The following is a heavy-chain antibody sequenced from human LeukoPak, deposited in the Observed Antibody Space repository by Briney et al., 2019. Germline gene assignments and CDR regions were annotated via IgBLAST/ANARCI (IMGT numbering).Heavy chain of an antibody. CDR1: GGSFSGYY. CDR2: INHSGST. D-gene: IGHD6-19*01. V-gene: IGHV4-34*01. Sequence: SETLSLTCAVYGGSFSGYYWSWIRQPPGQGLEWIGEINHSGSTNYNPSLTSRVTISVDTSKNQFSLTLSSVTAADTAVYYCARGSRRSSGWNPRRAFDIWGQGTMVTVSS. CDR3: ARGSRRSSGWNPRRAFDI. J-gene: IGHJ3*02.